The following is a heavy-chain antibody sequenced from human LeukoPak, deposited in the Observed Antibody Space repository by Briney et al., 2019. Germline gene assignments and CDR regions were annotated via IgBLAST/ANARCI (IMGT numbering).Heavy chain of an antibody. Sequence: IYYSGSTNYNPSLKSRVTISVDTSKNQFSLKLSSVTAADTAVYYCASMTTKHPYYYYGMDVWGQGTTVTVSS. J-gene: IGHJ6*02. CDR3: ASMTTKHPYYYYGMDV. V-gene: IGHV4-59*08. D-gene: IGHD1-14*01. CDR2: IYYSGST.